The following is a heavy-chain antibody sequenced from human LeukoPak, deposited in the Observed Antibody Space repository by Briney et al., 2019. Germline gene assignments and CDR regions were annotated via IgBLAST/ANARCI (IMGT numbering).Heavy chain of an antibody. V-gene: IGHV4-39*01. D-gene: IGHD5-18*01. CDR2: IYYSGST. J-gene: IGHJ5*02. CDR1: GGSISSSSYY. CDR3: ARPKGYSYGSDWFDP. Sequence: SETLSLXCTVSGGSISSSSYYWGWIRQPPGKGLEWIGSIYYSGSTYYNPSLKSRVTISVDTSKNQFSLKLSSVTAADTAVYYCARPKGYSYGSDWFDPWGQGTLVTVSS.